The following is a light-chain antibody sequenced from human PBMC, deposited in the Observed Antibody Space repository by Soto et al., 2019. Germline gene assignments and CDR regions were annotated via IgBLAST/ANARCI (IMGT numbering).Light chain of an antibody. Sequence: QSVLTQPASVSGSPGQSITISCTGTSSDVGGYNYVSWYQQHPGKAPKLMIYDVSNRPSGVSNRFSGSKSGNTASLTISGLQADDAADYYCSSYTSSSTLSVVFGGGTKVPVL. V-gene: IGLV2-14*01. CDR2: DVS. CDR1: SSDVGGYNY. J-gene: IGLJ2*01. CDR3: SSYTSSSTLSVV.